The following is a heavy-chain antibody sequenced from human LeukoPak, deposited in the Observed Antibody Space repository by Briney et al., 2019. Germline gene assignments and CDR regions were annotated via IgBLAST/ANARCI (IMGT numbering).Heavy chain of an antibody. V-gene: IGHV4-4*07. CDR2: IYTSGST. Sequence: SETLSLTCTVSGGSLSSYYGSWIRQPAGKGLEWIGRIYTSGSTNYNPSLKSRVTMSVDTSKNQISLKVNSVTAADTAVYYCARESYSSSYLFDFWGQGTLVTVSS. D-gene: IGHD6-6*01. J-gene: IGHJ4*02. CDR3: ARESYSSSYLFDF. CDR1: GGSLSSYY.